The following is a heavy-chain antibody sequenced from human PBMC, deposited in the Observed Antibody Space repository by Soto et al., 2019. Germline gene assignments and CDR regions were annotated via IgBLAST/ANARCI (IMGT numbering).Heavy chain of an antibody. D-gene: IGHD6-19*01. Sequence: ASVKVSCKVSGYTLTELSMHWVRQAPGKGLEWMGGFDPEDGETIYAQKFQGRVTMTEDTSTDTAYMELSSLRSEDTAVYYCATSIAVANKGSEYYYYYGMDVWGQGTTVTVSS. CDR3: ATSIAVANKGSEYYYYYGMDV. V-gene: IGHV1-24*01. CDR1: GYTLTELS. CDR2: FDPEDGET. J-gene: IGHJ6*02.